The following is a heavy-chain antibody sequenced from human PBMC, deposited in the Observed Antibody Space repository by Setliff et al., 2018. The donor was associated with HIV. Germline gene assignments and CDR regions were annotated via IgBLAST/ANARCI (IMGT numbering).Heavy chain of an antibody. Sequence: SETLSLTCTVSGGSVTSYYWTWIRQSPGRGLEWIGEVNHKGVANYSPSLMRRATISADTSKNQFSLRLSSVTAPDPALYFCTRAQIAAPRPFDYWGQGTLVTVSS. D-gene: IGHD2-21*01. J-gene: IGHJ4*02. CDR2: VNHKGVA. CDR3: TRAQIAAPRPFDY. V-gene: IGHV4-34*01. CDR1: GGSVTSYY.